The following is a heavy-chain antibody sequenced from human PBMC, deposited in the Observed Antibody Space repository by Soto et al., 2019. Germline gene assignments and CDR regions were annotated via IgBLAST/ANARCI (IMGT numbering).Heavy chain of an antibody. V-gene: IGHV3-30*18. Sequence: GGSLRLSCAASGFTFSGHGMHWVRQAPGKGLEWVAVISFDGSNKYHADSVKGRFTISRDNSKNTLYLQMHSLRAEDTAVYYCAKETYYYDSSSYSWPRDFDYWGQGTLVTVSS. D-gene: IGHD3-22*01. CDR1: GFTFSGHG. J-gene: IGHJ4*02. CDR2: ISFDGSNK. CDR3: AKETYYYDSSSYSWPRDFDY.